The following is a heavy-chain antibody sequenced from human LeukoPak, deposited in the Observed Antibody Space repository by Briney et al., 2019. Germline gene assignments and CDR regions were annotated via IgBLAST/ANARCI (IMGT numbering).Heavy chain of an antibody. CDR3: ARDLLSYDILTGYYRVPLYY. J-gene: IGHJ4*02. CDR1: GFTVSSNY. Sequence: PGGFLRLSCAASGFTVSSNYMSWVRQAPGKGLEWVSVIYSGGSTYYADSVKGRFTISRDNSKNTLYLQMNSLRAEDTAVYYCARDLLSYDILTGYYRVPLYYWGQGTLVTVSS. CDR2: IYSGGST. V-gene: IGHV3-66*01. D-gene: IGHD3-9*01.